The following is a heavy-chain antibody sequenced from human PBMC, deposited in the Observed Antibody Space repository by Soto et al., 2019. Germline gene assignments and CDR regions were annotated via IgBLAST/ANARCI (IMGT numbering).Heavy chain of an antibody. V-gene: IGHV1-69*13. Sequence: SGKVSCKASGGTFSSYAISWVRQAPGQGLEWMGGIIPIFGTANYAQKFQGRVTITADESTSTAYMELSSLRSEDTAVYYCAREGNSYYYDSSGYYVFDYWGQGTLVTVSS. CDR3: AREGNSYYYDSSGYYVFDY. D-gene: IGHD3-22*01. CDR1: GGTFSSYA. CDR2: IIPIFGTA. J-gene: IGHJ4*02.